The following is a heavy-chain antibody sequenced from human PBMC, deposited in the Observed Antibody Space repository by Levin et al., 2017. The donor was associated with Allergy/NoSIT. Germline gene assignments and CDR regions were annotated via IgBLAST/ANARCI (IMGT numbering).Heavy chain of an antibody. Sequence: SETLSLTCTVSGGSFNNYYWSWIRQPPGKGLEWIGYVYHAGSTDYNPSLKRRVSISVDTSKNQFSLTLNAVTAADTAVYYCVRHGYRDFSGSWYDSWGQGTLVTVSS. CDR1: GGSFNNYY. CDR3: VRHGYRDFSGSWYDS. CDR2: VYHAGST. D-gene: IGHD3-16*02. V-gene: IGHV4-59*08. J-gene: IGHJ5*02.